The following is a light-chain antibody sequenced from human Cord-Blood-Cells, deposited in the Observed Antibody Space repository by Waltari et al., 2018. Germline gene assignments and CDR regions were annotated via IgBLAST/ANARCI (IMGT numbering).Light chain of an antibody. CDR3: QQSYSTPPT. CDR1: QSISSY. CDR2: AAS. Sequence: DIQMTQSPSSLSASVGDRVTITCRASQSISSYLNWYQQKPGKAPKLPIYAASSLQSGVPSRFGGSGSGTDFTLTISSLQPEDFATYYCQQSYSTPPTFGQGTKVEIK. V-gene: IGKV1-39*01. J-gene: IGKJ1*01.